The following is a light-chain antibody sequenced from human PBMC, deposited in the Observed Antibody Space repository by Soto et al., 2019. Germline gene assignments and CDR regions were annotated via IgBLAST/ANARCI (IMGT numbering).Light chain of an antibody. V-gene: IGLV3-21*02. CDR2: DDG. Sequence: SYELTQPPSVSVAPGQTATITCGGNNIGIKSVQWCQQKPGQAPVLVVHDDGDRPSGIPERVSGSNSGNTATLTISRVEAGDEADYYCQVWDSSSDHPVFGGGTKLTVL. CDR1: NIGIKS. CDR3: QVWDSSSDHPV. J-gene: IGLJ3*02.